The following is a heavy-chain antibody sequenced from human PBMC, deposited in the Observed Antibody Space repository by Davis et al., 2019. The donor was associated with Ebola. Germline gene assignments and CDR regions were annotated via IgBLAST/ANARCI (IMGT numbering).Heavy chain of an antibody. CDR2: INYGSAYM. D-gene: IGHD3-22*01. Sequence: GESLKISCAASGFIFSTYSMNWVRQAPGKGLEWVSSINYGSAYMYYADSVKGRFTISRDNAKNSLYLQMNSLRAEDTAVYYCASPGSHYYDSSGYYYAYWGQGTLVTVSS. J-gene: IGHJ4*02. CDR1: GFIFSTYS. CDR3: ASPGSHYYDSSGYYYAY. V-gene: IGHV3-21*01.